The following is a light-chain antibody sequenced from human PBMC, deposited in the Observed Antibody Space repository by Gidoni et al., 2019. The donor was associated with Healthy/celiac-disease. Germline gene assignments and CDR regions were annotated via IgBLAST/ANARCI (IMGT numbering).Light chain of an antibody. Sequence: QSVLTQPPSASGTPGPRVTISCSGSSSNIGSNTVNWYQQLPGTAPKLLIYSNNQRPSGVHDRFSGSKSGTSASLAISGLQSEDEADYYCAAWDDSLNGPDVVFGGGTKLTVL. CDR1: SSNIGSNT. CDR2: SNN. V-gene: IGLV1-44*01. CDR3: AAWDDSLNGPDVV. J-gene: IGLJ2*01.